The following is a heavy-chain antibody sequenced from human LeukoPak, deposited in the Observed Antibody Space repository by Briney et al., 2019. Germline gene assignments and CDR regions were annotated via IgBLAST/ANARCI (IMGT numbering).Heavy chain of an antibody. CDR2: INSGGTT. D-gene: IGHD5-18*01. V-gene: IGHV3-53*01. Sequence: TGGSLRLSCAASGFTVSGHYWSWVRQAPGKGLEWVSQINSGGTTYYADSVKGRFTISRDNSKNTLYLQMNSLRAEDTAVYYCARERPDSYGSAGAFDYWGQGTLVTVSS. CDR1: GFTVSGHY. J-gene: IGHJ4*02. CDR3: ARERPDSYGSAGAFDY.